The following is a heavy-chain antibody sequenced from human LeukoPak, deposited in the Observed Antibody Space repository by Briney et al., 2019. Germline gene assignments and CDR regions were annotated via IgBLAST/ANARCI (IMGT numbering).Heavy chain of an antibody. V-gene: IGHV4-31*03. Sequence: SETLSLTCTVSGGSISSGGLYWSWIRQHPGKGLEWIGYIRDSGTTYYNPSLKSRVAISLGTSKNQFSLNLSSVTAADTAVYYCARASRWEDLSLGYWGQGTLVTVSS. CDR2: IRDSGTT. J-gene: IGHJ4*02. D-gene: IGHD3-16*02. CDR3: ARASRWEDLSLGY. CDR1: GGSISSGGLY.